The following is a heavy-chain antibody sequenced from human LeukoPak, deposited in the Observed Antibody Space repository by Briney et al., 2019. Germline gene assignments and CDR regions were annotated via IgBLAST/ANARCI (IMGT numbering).Heavy chain of an antibody. V-gene: IGHV1-2*02. J-gene: IGHJ5*02. CDR1: GYTFTGYY. D-gene: IGHD6-19*01. Sequence: ASVKVSCKASGYTFTGYYIHWVRQAPGQGLEWMGWINPNSGGTNYAQKFQGRVTMTRDTSISPAYMELSSLRSDDTAVYYCARDQEGIAVPGTKGRAFDPWGQGTLVTVSS. CDR2: INPNSGGT. CDR3: ARDQEGIAVPGTKGRAFDP.